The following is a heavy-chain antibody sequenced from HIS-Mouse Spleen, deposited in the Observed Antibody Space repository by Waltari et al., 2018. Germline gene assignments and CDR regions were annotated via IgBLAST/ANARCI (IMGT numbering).Heavy chain of an antibody. J-gene: IGHJ4*02. CDR3: ARDLSGKADYYDSSGYYFDY. Sequence: QVQLQESGPGLVKPSETLSLTCTVSGGSISSYYWSWIRQPAGKGLEWIGRIYTSGSTNYNPSLKSRVTMSVDTSKNQFSLKLSSVTAADTAVYYCARDLSGKADYYDSSGYYFDYWGQGTLVTVSS. D-gene: IGHD3-22*01. CDR1: GGSISSYY. CDR2: IYTSGST. V-gene: IGHV4-4*07.